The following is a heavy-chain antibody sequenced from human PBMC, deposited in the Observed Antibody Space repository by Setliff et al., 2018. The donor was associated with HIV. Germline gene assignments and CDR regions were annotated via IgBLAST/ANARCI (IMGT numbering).Heavy chain of an antibody. CDR3: AREIPYSYGGRGHPL. J-gene: IGHJ4*02. CDR2: VNRGRRT. Sequence: SETLSLTCAVYGGSFSGSYWSWIRQPPGMGLGWIGEVNRGRRTNYNSSLKSRVTISIDTSRNQFSLTVSSVTAADTAVYYCAREIPYSYGGRGHPLWGQGTLVTVSS. V-gene: IGHV4-34*01. CDR1: GGSFSGSY. D-gene: IGHD3-22*01.